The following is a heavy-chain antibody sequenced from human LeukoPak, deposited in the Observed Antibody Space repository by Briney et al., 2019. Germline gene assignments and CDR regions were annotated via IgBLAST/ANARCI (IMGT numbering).Heavy chain of an antibody. CDR1: GDSISSYY. CDR2: IYNSGST. D-gene: IGHD3-22*01. V-gene: IGHV4-59*01. CDR3: ARDRDSSGYYDS. J-gene: IGHJ5*01. Sequence: SETLSLTCTVSGDSISSYYWSWIRQPPGKGLEWIGYIYNSGSTNYNPSLKSRVSISVDTSKNQFPLKLSSVTAADTALYYCARDRDSSGYYDSWGQGTLVTVSS.